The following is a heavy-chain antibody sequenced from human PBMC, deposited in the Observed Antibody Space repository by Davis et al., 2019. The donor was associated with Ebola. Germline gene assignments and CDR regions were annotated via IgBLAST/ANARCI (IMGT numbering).Heavy chain of an antibody. CDR1: GFSFSNTW. J-gene: IGHJ4*02. CDR3: TTYYYGSGSFYLGDY. V-gene: IGHV3-15*01. Sequence: GESLKISCAASGFSFSNTWLSWVRHAPGKGPEWVGRIKSNTGGGTTDYAAPVKGRFTISRDDSINSLYLQMNSLETEDTAVYYCTTYYYGSGSFYLGDYWGRGTLVTVSS. CDR2: IKSNTGGGTT. D-gene: IGHD3-10*01.